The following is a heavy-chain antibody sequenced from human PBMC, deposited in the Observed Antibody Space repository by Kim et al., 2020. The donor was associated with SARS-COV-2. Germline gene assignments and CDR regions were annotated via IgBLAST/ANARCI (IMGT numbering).Heavy chain of an antibody. CDR2: ISSNGGST. CDR3: VKDQVLGGYSSSWFDY. CDR1: GFTFSSYA. D-gene: IGHD6-13*01. Sequence: GGSLRLSCSASGFTFSSYAMHWVRQAPGKGLEYVSAISSNGGSTYYADSVKGRFTISRDNSKNTLYLQMSSLRAEDTAVYYCVKDQVLGGYSSSWFDYWGQGTLVTVSS. J-gene: IGHJ4*02. V-gene: IGHV3-64D*06.